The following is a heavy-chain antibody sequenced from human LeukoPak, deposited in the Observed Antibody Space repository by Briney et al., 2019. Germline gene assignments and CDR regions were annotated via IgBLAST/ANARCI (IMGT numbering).Heavy chain of an antibody. D-gene: IGHD6-6*01. CDR2: ISSSGSTI. Sequence: PGGSLRLSCAASGFTFSDYYMSWIRQAPGKGLEWVSYISSSGSTIYYADSVKGRFTISRDNSKNTLYLQMNSLRAEDTAVYYCAKSIAARPAVYFRHWGQGTLVTVSS. V-gene: IGHV3-11*01. CDR1: GFTFSDYY. J-gene: IGHJ1*01. CDR3: AKSIAARPAVYFRH.